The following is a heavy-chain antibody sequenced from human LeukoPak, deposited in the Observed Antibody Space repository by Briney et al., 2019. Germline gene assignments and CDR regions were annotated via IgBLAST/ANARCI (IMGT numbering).Heavy chain of an antibody. D-gene: IGHD3-10*01. Sequence: SETLSLTCTVSGGSISSSSYYWGWIRQPPGKGLEWIGSIYYSGSTYYNPSLKSRVTISVDTSKNQFSLKLSSVTAADTAVYYCATQRITMVRGVIITWYYFDYWGQGTLVTVSS. V-gene: IGHV4-39*01. CDR1: GGSISSSSYY. J-gene: IGHJ4*02. CDR3: ATQRITMVRGVIITWYYFDY. CDR2: IYYSGST.